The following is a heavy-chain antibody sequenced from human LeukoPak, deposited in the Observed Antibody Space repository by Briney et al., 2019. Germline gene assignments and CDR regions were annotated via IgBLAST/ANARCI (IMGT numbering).Heavy chain of an antibody. CDR1: GLTFSSYA. V-gene: IGHV3-30-3*01. D-gene: IGHD2-8*02. J-gene: IGHJ4*02. Sequence: GGSLRLSCAASGLTFSSYAMHWVRQAPGKGLEWVAVISYDGSNKYYADSAKGRFTISRDNSKNTLYLQMNSLRAEDTAVYYCARDVSAVLGGGYFDYWGQGTLVTVSS. CDR2: ISYDGSNK. CDR3: ARDVSAVLGGGYFDY.